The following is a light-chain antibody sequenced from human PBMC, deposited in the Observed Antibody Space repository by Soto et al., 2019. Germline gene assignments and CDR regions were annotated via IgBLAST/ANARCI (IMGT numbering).Light chain of an antibody. CDR2: GAS. Sequence: EIVMTQSPATLSVSPGERATLSCRASQSVTNHLAWYQQKPGQAPRLLIYGASTRATGIPARFSGSGSGTEFTLTISSLQSEDFAIYYCHQYNDWPPMYTFGQGTKLEIK. CDR3: HQYNDWPPMYT. J-gene: IGKJ2*01. V-gene: IGKV3-15*01. CDR1: QSVTNH.